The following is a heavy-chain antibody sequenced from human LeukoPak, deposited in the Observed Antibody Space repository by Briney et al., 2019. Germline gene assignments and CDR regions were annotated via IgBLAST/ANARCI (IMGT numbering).Heavy chain of an antibody. CDR3: ARQKWRHDAFDI. CDR2: IYYSRST. J-gene: IGHJ3*02. CDR1: GGSISSYY. V-gene: IGHV4-59*08. Sequence: SETLSLTCTVSGGSISSYYWSWIRQPPGKGLEWIGYIYYSRSTNYNPSLKSRVTISVDTSKNQFSLKLSSVTAADTAVYYCARQKWRHDAFDIWGQGTMVTVSS. D-gene: IGHD5-12*01.